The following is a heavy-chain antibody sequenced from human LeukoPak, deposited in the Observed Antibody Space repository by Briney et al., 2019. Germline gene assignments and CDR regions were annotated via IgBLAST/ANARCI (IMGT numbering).Heavy chain of an antibody. CDR2: ISSSGSTI. V-gene: IGHV3-48*03. Sequence: GGSLRLSCAASGFTFSTFAMVWVRQAPGKGLEWVSYISSSGSTIYYADSVKGRFTISRDNAKNSLYLQMNSLRAEDTAVYYCAELGITMIGGVWGKGTTVTISS. CDR1: GFTFSTFA. D-gene: IGHD3-10*02. CDR3: AELGITMIGGV. J-gene: IGHJ6*04.